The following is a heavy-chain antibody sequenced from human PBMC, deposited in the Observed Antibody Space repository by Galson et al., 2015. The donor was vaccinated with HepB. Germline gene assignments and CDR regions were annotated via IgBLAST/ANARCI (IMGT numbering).Heavy chain of an antibody. J-gene: IGHJ4*02. Sequence: SLRLSCAASGFSIRSHYMNCVCQAPGKGLEWVSLIHGGNNKYYADSVKGRFTISRDDSSNTLYLQMNSLRAEDTAVYYCAQLGTGYWGQGTLVTVSS. D-gene: IGHD6-13*01. CDR1: GFSIRSHY. CDR2: IHGGNNK. V-gene: IGHV3-53*01. CDR3: AQLGTGY.